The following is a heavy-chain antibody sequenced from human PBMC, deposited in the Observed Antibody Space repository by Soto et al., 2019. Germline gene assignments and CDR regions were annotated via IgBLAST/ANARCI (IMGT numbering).Heavy chain of an antibody. D-gene: IGHD5-18*01. V-gene: IGHV4-39*01. J-gene: IGHJ5*02. CDR3: ARHPQLWLPWFDP. CDR2: IYYSGST. CDR1: GVSSSSSNNY. Sequence: SETLSLTCTVSGVSSSSSNNYWGWIRQPPGKGLEWIGSIYYSGSTYYNPSLKSRVTISVDTSKNQFSLKLSSVTAADTAVYYCARHPQLWLPWFDPWGQGTLVTVSS.